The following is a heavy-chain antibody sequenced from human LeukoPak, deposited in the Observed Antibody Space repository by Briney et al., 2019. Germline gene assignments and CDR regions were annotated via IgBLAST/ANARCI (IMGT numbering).Heavy chain of an antibody. CDR3: ARDQPNYGSGGLDY. CDR1: GFTFSTYW. D-gene: IGHD3-10*01. V-gene: IGHV3-7*01. J-gene: IGHJ4*02. CDR2: IKQDGSEK. Sequence: GGSPRLSCVASGFTFSTYWITWVRQAPGKGLEWVANIKQDGSEKYYVDSVKGRFTISRDNAKNSLYLQMNSLRAEDTAVYYCARDQPNYGSGGLDYWGQGTLVTVSS.